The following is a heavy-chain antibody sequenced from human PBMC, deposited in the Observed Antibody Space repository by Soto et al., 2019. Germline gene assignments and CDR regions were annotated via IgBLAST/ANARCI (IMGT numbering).Heavy chain of an antibody. D-gene: IGHD3-10*01. CDR1: GFTFSSYG. CDR3: AKDPHGITMVRGVINYYYYGMDV. V-gene: IGHV3-30*18. Sequence: QVQLVESGGGVVQPGRSLRLSCAASGFTFSSYGMHWVRQAPGKGLEWVAVISYDGSNKYYADSVKGRFTISRDNSKNTLYLQMNSLRAEDTAVYYCAKDPHGITMVRGVINYYYYGMDVWGQGTTVTVSS. J-gene: IGHJ6*02. CDR2: ISYDGSNK.